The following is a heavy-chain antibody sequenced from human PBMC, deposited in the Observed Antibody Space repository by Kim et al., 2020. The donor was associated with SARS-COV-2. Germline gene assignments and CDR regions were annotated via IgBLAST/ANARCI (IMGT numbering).Heavy chain of an antibody. CDR2: INPNSGGT. J-gene: IGHJ6*02. V-gene: IGHV1-2*04. CDR1: GYTFTGYY. D-gene: IGHD6-13*01. Sequence: ASVKVSCKASGYTFTGYYMHWVRQAPGQGLEWMGWINPNSGGTNYAQKFQGWVTMTRDTSISTAYMELSRLRSDDTAVYYCAREGQQLVLVRGGSSYYYGMDVWGQGTTVTVSS. CDR3: AREGQQLVLVRGGSSYYYGMDV.